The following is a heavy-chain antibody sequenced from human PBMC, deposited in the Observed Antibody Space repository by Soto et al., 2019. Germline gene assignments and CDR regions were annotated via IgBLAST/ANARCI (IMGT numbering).Heavy chain of an antibody. Sequence: LPLTYTVSEGSIGSGGYCCSWIRQHPGKGLEWIGYIYYSGSTYYNPSLKSRVTISVDTSKNQFSLKLSSVTAADTAVYYYASPDIVAIFDYWRKGTPVIVTS. CDR3: ASPDIVAIFDY. D-gene: IGHD5-12*01. CDR2: IYYSGST. CDR1: EGSIGSGGYC. V-gene: IGHV4-31*03. J-gene: IGHJ4*02.